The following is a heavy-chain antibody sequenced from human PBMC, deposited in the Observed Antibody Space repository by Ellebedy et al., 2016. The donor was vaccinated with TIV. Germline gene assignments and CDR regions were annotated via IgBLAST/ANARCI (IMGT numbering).Heavy chain of an antibody. CDR2: LYRGGDT. CDR1: GFSVADSN. J-gene: IGHJ3*02. D-gene: IGHD5-24*01. CDR3: ERVTRDVLYNIGGAFDI. Sequence: PGGSLRLSCAASGFSVADSNMTWVRQAPGKGLEWVSTLYRGGDTYYADSVKDRFTISRDNSKSTLYLQMRSLRTEDTAVYDCERVTRDVLYNIGGAFDIWGHGTMVTVS. V-gene: IGHV3-53*05.